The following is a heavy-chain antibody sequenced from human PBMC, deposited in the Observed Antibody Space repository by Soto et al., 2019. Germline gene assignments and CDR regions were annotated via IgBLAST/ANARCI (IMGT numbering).Heavy chain of an antibody. J-gene: IGHJ4*02. Sequence: PSETLSLTCTVSGGSVSSGSYYWSWIRQPPGKGLEWIGYIYYSGSTNYNPSLKSRVTISVDTSKNQFSLKLSSMTAADTAVYYCARGYGRNFDYWGQGTLVTVSS. CDR3: ARGYGRNFDY. V-gene: IGHV4-61*01. CDR1: GGSVSSGSYY. CDR2: IYYSGST. D-gene: IGHD5-18*01.